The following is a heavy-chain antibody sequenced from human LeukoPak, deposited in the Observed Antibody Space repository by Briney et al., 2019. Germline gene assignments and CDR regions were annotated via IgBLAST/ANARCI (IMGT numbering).Heavy chain of an antibody. V-gene: IGHV3-30*02. J-gene: IGHJ6*03. CDR3: ACQGYCSSTSCYTGYYYYYMDV. CDR1: GFTFSSYG. CDR2: IRYDGSNK. D-gene: IGHD2-2*02. Sequence: GGSLRLSCAASGFTFSSYGMHWVRQAPGKGLEWVAFIRYDGSNKYYADSVKGRFTISRDNSKDTLYLQMNSLRAEDTAVYYCACQGYCSSTSCYTGYYYYYMDVWGKGTTVTVSS.